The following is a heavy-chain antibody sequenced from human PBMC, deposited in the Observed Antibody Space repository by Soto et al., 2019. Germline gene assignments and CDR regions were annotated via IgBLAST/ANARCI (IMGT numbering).Heavy chain of an antibody. V-gene: IGHV4-34*01. Sequence: SETLSLTCAVYGGYFIGYYWSWLRQPPGKGLEWIGEINHSGSTNYNPSLKSRVTISVDTSKNQFSLKLSSVTAADTAVYYCARNERHPYYYGMDVWGQGTTVTVSS. CDR3: ARNERHPYYYGMDV. D-gene: IGHD1-1*01. CDR2: INHSGST. J-gene: IGHJ6*02. CDR1: GGYFIGYY.